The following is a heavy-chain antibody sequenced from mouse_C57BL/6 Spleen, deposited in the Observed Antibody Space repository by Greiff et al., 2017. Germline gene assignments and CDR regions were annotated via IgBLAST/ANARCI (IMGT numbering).Heavy chain of an antibody. V-gene: IGHV1-81*01. D-gene: IGHD2-14*01. Sequence: QVQLQQSGAELARPGASVKLSCQASGYTFTSYGISWVKQRTGQGLEWIGEVYPRSGNTYYNAKFKGKATLTADKASSNAYVELHSLTSEDSAVYFCAREGGYGAMDDWGQGTTVTVSS. CDR3: AREGGYGAMDD. CDR2: VYPRSGNT. J-gene: IGHJ4*01. CDR1: GYTFTSYG.